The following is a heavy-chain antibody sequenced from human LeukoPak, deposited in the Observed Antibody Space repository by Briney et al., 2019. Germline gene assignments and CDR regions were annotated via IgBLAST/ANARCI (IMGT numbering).Heavy chain of an antibody. V-gene: IGHV4-34*01. D-gene: IGHD5-18*01. CDR2: INHSGTT. J-gene: IGHJ5*02. CDR3: ARVDTAMSAFDP. Sequence: SETLSLTCAVYGGSFSAYYWNWIRQPPGKGLEWIGQINHSGTTNYNPSLKSRVTISVDTSKNQFSLKLSSVTAADTAVYYCARVDTAMSAFDPWGQGTPVTVSS. CDR1: GGSFSAYY.